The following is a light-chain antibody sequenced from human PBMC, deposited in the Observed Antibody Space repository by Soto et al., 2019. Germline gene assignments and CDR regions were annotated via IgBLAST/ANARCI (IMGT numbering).Light chain of an antibody. V-gene: IGKV1-5*03. Sequence: DIQMTQSPSTLSASVGDRVTITCRASQSISSWLAWYQQKPGKAPKLLIYKASSLESGVPSRFSGSGSGTEFTLTISSLQPDDFATYYCQQYNSYSMYTFGQGTKVDIX. CDR1: QSISSW. CDR3: QQYNSYSMYT. J-gene: IGKJ2*01. CDR2: KAS.